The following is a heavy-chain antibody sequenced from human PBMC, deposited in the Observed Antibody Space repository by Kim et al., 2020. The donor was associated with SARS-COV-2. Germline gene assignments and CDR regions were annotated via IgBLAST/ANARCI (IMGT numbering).Heavy chain of an antibody. D-gene: IGHD4-17*01. CDR3: ARDPAYGGDAFDI. Sequence: ASVKVSCKASGYTFTSYAMHWVRQAPGQRLEWMGWINAGNGNTKYSQKFQGRVTITRYTSASTAYMELSSLRSEDTAVYYCARDPAYGGDAFDIWGQGTMVTVSS. J-gene: IGHJ3*02. V-gene: IGHV1-3*01. CDR1: GYTFTSYA. CDR2: INAGNGNT.